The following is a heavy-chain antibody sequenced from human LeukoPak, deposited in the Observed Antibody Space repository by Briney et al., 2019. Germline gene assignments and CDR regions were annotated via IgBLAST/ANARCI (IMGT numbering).Heavy chain of an antibody. J-gene: IGHJ4*02. CDR1: GGSISSYY. CDR3: ARAEADSAARLYYFDY. V-gene: IGHV4-59*01. Sequence: SETLSLTCTVSGGSISSYYWSWIQQPPGKGLEWIGYIYYSGSTNYNPSLKSRVTISVDTSKNEFSLKVSSVTAADTAVYYCARAEADSAARLYYFDYWGQGTLVTVSS. D-gene: IGHD6-6*01. CDR2: IYYSGST.